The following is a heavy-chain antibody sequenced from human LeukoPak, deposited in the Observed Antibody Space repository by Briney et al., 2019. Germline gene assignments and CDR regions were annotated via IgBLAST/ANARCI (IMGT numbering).Heavy chain of an antibody. CDR2: ISYDGSNK. D-gene: IGHD3-3*01. Sequence: GGSLRLSCAASGFTFSSYAMHWVRQAPGKGLEWVAVISYDGSNKYYADSVKGRFTISRDNSKNTLYLQMNSLRAEDTAVYYCARGPGTIFGVVTLGYYYYGMDVWGQGTTVTVSS. V-gene: IGHV3-30*04. CDR1: GFTFSSYA. CDR3: ARGPGTIFGVVTLGYYYYGMDV. J-gene: IGHJ6*02.